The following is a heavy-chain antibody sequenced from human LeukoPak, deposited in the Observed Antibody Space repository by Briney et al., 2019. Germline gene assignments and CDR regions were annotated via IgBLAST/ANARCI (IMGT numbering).Heavy chain of an antibody. D-gene: IGHD4-23*01. CDR2: IKSKADAETS. CDR1: GFTFSQAW. J-gene: IGHJ4*02. V-gene: IGHV3-15*01. CDR3: AADYVGGNYPIDY. Sequence: GGSLRLSCAASGFTFSQAWMSWVRQAPGKGLEWVGRIKSKADAETSDYAVPVKRRFPISRDDSENTLYLQMNSLRTEDTALYYCAADYVGGNYPIDYWGQGTLVTVRS.